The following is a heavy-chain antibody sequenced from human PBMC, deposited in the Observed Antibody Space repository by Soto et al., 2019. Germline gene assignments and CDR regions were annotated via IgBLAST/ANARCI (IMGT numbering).Heavy chain of an antibody. CDR1: GDSISTYH. CDR2: LYSSGST. CDR3: ARETNDILTDYDHLSAFDV. D-gene: IGHD3-9*01. J-gene: IGHJ3*01. Sequence: PSETLSLTCTVSGDSISTYHWSWIRQPAGKGLEWIGRLYSSGSTNYNPSLKSRVSMSLDTSKNQFSLRLSSVTAADTAVYYCARETNDILTDYDHLSAFDVWGQGTTVTVSS. V-gene: IGHV4-4*07.